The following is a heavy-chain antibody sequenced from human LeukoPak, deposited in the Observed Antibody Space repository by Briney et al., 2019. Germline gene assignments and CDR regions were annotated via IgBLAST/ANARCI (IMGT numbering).Heavy chain of an antibody. V-gene: IGHV4-59*01. CDR2: IYYSGST. J-gene: IGHJ4*02. CDR1: GGSISSYY. CDR3: AKRDGQKFDY. Sequence: SETLSLTCTVSGGSISSYYWSWIRQPPGKGLERIGYIYYSGSTNYNPSLKSRVTISVDTSKNQFSLKLSSVTAEDTAVYYCAKRDGQKFDYWGQGTLVTVSS. D-gene: IGHD5-24*01.